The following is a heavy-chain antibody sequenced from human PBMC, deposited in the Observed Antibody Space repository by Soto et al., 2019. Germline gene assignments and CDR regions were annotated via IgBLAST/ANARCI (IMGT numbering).Heavy chain of an antibody. CDR1: GFTFDDYT. CDR2: ISWDGGST. Sequence: GGSLRLSCAASGFTFDDYTMHWVRQAPGKGLEWVSLISWDGGSTYYADSVKGRFTISRDNSKNSLYLQMNSLRTEDTALDYCAKDFGTQNAFDIWGQGTMVTVSS. V-gene: IGHV3-43*01. D-gene: IGHD3-10*01. J-gene: IGHJ3*02. CDR3: AKDFGTQNAFDI.